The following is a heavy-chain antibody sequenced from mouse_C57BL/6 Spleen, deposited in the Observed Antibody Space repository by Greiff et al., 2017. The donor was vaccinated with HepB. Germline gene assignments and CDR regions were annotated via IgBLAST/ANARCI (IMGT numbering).Heavy chain of an antibody. Sequence: VKLQQPGTELVKPGASVKLSCKASGYTFTSYWMHWVKQRPGQGLEWIGNINPSNGGTNYNEKFKSKATLTVDKSSSTAYMQLSSLTSEDSAVYYCARNGYDWGAWFAYWGQGTLVTVSA. CDR2: INPSNGGT. CDR3: ARNGYDWGAWFAY. CDR1: GYTFTSYW. J-gene: IGHJ3*01. D-gene: IGHD2-2*01. V-gene: IGHV1-53*01.